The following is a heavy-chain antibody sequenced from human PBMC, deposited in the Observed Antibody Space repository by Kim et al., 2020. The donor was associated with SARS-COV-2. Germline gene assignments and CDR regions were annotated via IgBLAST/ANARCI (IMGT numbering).Heavy chain of an antibody. Sequence: GGSLRLSCAASGFTFSGSGIHWVRQASGKGLEWVGLIRNKANNYATSYAASVKGRFTISRDDSKNTAYLQMDSLKTEDTAVYYCTRHLRSSGGYGSDYWGQGTLVTVSS. CDR3: TRHLRSSGGYGSDY. CDR2: IRNKANNYAT. J-gene: IGHJ4*02. V-gene: IGHV3-73*01. D-gene: IGHD5-12*01. CDR1: GFTFSGSG.